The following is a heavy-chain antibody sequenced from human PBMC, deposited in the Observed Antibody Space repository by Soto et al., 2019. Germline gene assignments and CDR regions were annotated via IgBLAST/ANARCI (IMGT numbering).Heavy chain of an antibody. CDR3: ARHFSKFRYYSYAMDV. D-gene: IGHD4-4*01. Sequence: GESLKISCKGSGYTFTDYWIGWVRQLPGKGLEWMGIIYPGDPDTRYSPSFQGHVTITVDKSTSTAYLQWNTLKASDTAMYYCARHFSKFRYYSYAMDVWGQGTTVTVSS. CDR2: IYPGDPDT. J-gene: IGHJ6*02. CDR1: GYTFTDYW. V-gene: IGHV5-51*01.